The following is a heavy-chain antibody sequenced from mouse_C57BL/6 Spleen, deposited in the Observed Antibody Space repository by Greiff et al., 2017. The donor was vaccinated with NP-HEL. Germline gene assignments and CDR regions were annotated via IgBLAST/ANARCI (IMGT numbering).Heavy chain of an antibody. CDR3: ARQDTKGFAY. V-gene: IGHV5-6*02. CDR1: GFTFSSYG. D-gene: IGHD1-3*01. Sequence: DVKLVESGGDLVKPGGSLKLSCAASGFTFSSYGMSWVRQTPDKRLEWVATISSGGSYTYYPDSVKGRFTISRDNAKNTLYLQMSSLKSEDTAMYYCARQDTKGFAYWGQGTLVTVSA. J-gene: IGHJ3*01. CDR2: ISSGGSYT.